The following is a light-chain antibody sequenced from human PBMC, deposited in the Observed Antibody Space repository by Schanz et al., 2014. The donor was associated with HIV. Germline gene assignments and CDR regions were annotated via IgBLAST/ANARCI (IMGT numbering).Light chain of an antibody. CDR3: SSYAGSNNVV. CDR1: SSDVGGYNY. CDR2: EVS. V-gene: IGLV2-8*01. Sequence: QSALTQPPSASGSPGQSVTISCTGTSSDVGGYNYVSWYQQYPGKAPKVMIYEVSKRPSGVSDRFSGSMSGNTASLTISGLQAEDEADYYCSSYAGSNNVVFGGGTKLTVL. J-gene: IGLJ2*01.